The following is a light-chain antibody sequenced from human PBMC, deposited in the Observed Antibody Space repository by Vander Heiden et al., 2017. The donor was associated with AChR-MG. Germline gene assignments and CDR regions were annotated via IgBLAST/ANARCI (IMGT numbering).Light chain of an antibody. V-gene: IGKV3-15*01. Sequence: EIVVTQSAATLSVSPGESASLPCRASLNFNRNLALYPQRPGRAPRLLIYGASTRATGIPARFSGSGYGTEFTLTISSLQSEDFAVYYCQQNNNWPPEAFGLGTKVEIK. CDR2: GAS. J-gene: IGKJ1*01. CDR3: QQNNNWPPEA. CDR1: LNFNRN.